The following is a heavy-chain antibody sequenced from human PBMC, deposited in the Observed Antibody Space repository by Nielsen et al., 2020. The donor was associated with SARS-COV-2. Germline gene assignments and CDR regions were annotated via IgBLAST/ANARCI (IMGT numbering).Heavy chain of an antibody. Sequence: GESLKISCTASGFIFSSYGMSWVRQVPGKGLEWVADIKPDGSEKVYVDSVKGRFTISRDNAKNSMSLQMNSLRVEDTAVYYCARDWSRAFDVWGQGTMVTVSS. CDR2: IKPDGSEK. J-gene: IGHJ3*01. CDR3: ARDWSRAFDV. CDR1: GFIFSSYG. V-gene: IGHV3-7*01.